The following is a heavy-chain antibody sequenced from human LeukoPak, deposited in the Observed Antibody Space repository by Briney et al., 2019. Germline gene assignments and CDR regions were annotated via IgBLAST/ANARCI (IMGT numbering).Heavy chain of an antibody. CDR3: ARDPEDTAMVSFDY. Sequence: GGSLRLSCAASGFTFSSYEMNWVRQAPGKGLEWVSYISSSGSTIYYADSVKGRLTISRDNAKNSLYLQMNSLRAEDTAVYYCARDPEDTAMVSFDYWGQGTLVTVSS. CDR1: GFTFSSYE. J-gene: IGHJ4*02. D-gene: IGHD5-18*01. CDR2: ISSSGSTI. V-gene: IGHV3-48*03.